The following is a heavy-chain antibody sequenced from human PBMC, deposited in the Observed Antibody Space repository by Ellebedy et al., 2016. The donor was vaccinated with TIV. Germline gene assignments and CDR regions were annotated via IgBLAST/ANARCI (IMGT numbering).Heavy chain of an antibody. CDR2: INPNSGVA. J-gene: IGHJ6*02. V-gene: IGHV1-2*02. CDR3: ARDFFYGSGSYYPYYGMDV. Sequence: ASVKVSCKASGYTFGGYYMDWVRQAPGQGLEWMGWINPNSGVANYARKFKGRVTMTSDTSINTAYMELSGLTSDDTAVYYCARDFFYGSGSYYPYYGMDVWGQGTTVSVSS. CDR1: GYTFGGYY. D-gene: IGHD3-10*01.